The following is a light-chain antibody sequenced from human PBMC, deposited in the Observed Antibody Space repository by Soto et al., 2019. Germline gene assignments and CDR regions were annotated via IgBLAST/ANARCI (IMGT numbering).Light chain of an antibody. CDR3: QQRSTGPPLS. V-gene: IGKV3-11*01. Sequence: EIVLTQSPDTLSLSPGERATLSCRASQSVDNYLAWYQQRPGQAPRLLIYDASNRAPGIPARFSGSGSGTDFTLTISSLEPEDFAVYYCQQRSTGPPLSFGVGTKVEIK. CDR2: DAS. J-gene: IGKJ4*01. CDR1: QSVDNY.